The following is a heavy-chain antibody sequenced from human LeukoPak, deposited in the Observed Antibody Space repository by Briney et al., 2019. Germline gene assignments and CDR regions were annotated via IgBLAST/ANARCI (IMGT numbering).Heavy chain of an antibody. J-gene: IGHJ5*02. CDR1: GVSISSYY. CDR3: ASGQVGSHH. D-gene: IGHD1-26*01. V-gene: IGHV4-59*01. CDR2: IYYSGSN. Sequence: PSETLSLTCTVSGVSISSYYWSWIRQPPGKGLEWIGYIYYSGSNNYNPSLKRRVTISVDTSKNQFSLKRSSVAAADPAVYYCASGQVGSHHWGQGTLVTVSS.